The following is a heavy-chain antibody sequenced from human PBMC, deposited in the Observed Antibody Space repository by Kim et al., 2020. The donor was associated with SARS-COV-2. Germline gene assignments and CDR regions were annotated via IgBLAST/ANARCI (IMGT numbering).Heavy chain of an antibody. J-gene: IGHJ6*02. CDR2: ISGSGGST. Sequence: GGSLRLSCAAPGFTFSSYAMSWVRQAPGKGLEWVSAISGSGGSTYYADSVKGRFTISRDNSKNTLYLQMNSLRAEDTAVYYCAKDYYGSGSGDYYYYGMDVWGQGTTVTVSS. CDR1: GFTFSSYA. V-gene: IGHV3-23*01. CDR3: AKDYYGSGSGDYYYYGMDV. D-gene: IGHD3-10*01.